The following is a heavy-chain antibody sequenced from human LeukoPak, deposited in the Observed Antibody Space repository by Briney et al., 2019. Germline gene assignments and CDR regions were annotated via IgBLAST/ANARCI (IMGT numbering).Heavy chain of an antibody. CDR1: GGTFSSYA. D-gene: IGHD3-16*02. CDR3: ARELVWKLLLQLPMLLSDDY. V-gene: IGHV1-69*01. CDR2: IIPIFGTA. Sequence: SVKVSCKASGGTFSSYAISWVRQAPGQGLEWMGGIIPIFGTANYAQKFQGRVTITADESTSTAYMELSSLRSEDTAVYYCARELVWKLLLQLPMLLSDDYWGQGTLVTVSS. J-gene: IGHJ4*02.